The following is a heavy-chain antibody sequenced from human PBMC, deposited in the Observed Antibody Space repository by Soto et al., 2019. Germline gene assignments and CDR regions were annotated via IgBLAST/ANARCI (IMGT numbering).Heavy chain of an antibody. CDR2: VGGSGEYT. J-gene: IGHJ4*02. CDR3: AKVLTGYYYYFEY. Sequence: GSLRLSCAAPGFTFSSYAMIWVRQAPGKGLEWVSGVGGSGEYTYYADSVKGRFTISRDNSKNTVYLQISSLRAEDTAVYYCAKVLTGYYYYFEYWGQGTLVTVSS. V-gene: IGHV3-23*01. CDR1: GFTFSSYA. D-gene: IGHD3-9*01.